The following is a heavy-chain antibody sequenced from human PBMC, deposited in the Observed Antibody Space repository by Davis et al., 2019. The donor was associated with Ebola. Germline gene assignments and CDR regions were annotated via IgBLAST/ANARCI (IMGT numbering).Heavy chain of an antibody. V-gene: IGHV3-30*03. CDR2: ISDEGSNK. D-gene: IGHD2-15*01. CDR1: GFTFNSYG. CDR3: EGGPYCSGDSCYDY. J-gene: IGHJ4*02. Sequence: PGGSLRLSCAASGFTFNSYGMHWVRQAPGKGLEWLAVISDEGSNKYYADSVEGRFTISRDNSKETLYLQVNSLRAEDTAVYYCEGGPYCSGDSCYDYWGQGTLVTVSS.